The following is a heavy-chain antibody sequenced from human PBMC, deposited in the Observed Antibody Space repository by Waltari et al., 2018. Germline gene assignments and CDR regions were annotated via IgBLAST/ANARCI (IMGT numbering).Heavy chain of an antibody. CDR2: IIPIFGTA. V-gene: IGHV1-69*01. J-gene: IGHJ4*02. CDR3: AREDYYDSSGYYPRPFDY. CDR1: GGTFSSYA. Sequence: QVQLVQSGAEVKKPGSSVKVSCKASGGTFSSYAISWVRQAPGQGLEWMGGIIPIFGTANYAQKFQGRGTITADESTSTAYMELSSLRSEDTAVYYCAREDYYDSSGYYPRPFDYWGQGTLVTVSS. D-gene: IGHD3-22*01.